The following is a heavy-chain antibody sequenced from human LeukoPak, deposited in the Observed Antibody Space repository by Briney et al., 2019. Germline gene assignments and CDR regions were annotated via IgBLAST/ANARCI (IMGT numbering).Heavy chain of an antibody. J-gene: IGHJ3*02. V-gene: IGHV3-66*01. CDR1: GFTVSSNY. CDR2: IYSGGST. D-gene: IGHD3-22*01. CDR3: AKATEITVIVVVHAFDI. Sequence: PGGSLRLSCAASGFTVSSNYMSWVRQAPGRGLEWVSVIYSGGSTYYADSVKGRFTISRDNSKNTLYLQMNSLRAEDTAVYYCAKATEITVIVVVHAFDIWAHGTMVTVSS.